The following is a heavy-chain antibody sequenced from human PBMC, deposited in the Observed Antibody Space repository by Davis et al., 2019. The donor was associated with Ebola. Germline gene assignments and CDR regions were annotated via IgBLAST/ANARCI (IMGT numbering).Heavy chain of an antibody. J-gene: IGHJ4*02. CDR2: IRSKANSYAT. CDR3: TTDRAQWELSFDY. V-gene: IGHV3-73*01. CDR1: GFTFSGSA. D-gene: IGHD1-26*01. Sequence: PGGSLRLSCAASGFTFSGSAMHWVRQASGKGLEWVGRIRSKANSYATAYAASVKGRFTISRDDSKNTAYLQMNSLKTEDTAVYYCTTDRAQWELSFDYWGQGTLVTVSS.